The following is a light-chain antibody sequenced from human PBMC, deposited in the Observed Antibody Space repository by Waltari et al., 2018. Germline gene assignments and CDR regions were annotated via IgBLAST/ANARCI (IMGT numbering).Light chain of an antibody. V-gene: IGLV2-8*01. CDR1: RSHVGGYNS. J-gene: IGLJ2*01. Sequence: QSALTQPPVASGSPGQSVTISCTGTRSHVGGYNSVSWYQQHPGKAPKLMVYEVSKRPSGFPDRFSGSKSGNTASLTVSGLQAEDEADYYCNSYAGSTHVVFGGGTKLTVL. CDR3: NSYAGSTHVV. CDR2: EVS.